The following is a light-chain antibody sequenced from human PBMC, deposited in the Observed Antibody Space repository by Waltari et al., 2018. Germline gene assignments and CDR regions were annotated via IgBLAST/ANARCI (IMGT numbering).Light chain of an antibody. V-gene: IGLV2-8*01. J-gene: IGLJ1*01. Sequence: QSALPQPPSASGSPGQSATISCPGPTSHVGAYNYVPWYQQHPGKGPKLMIYEVTKRPPGVPDRFSGSKSGNTASLTVSGLQAEDEADYYCTSYAGSKNVFGTGTKVTVL. CDR3: TSYAGSKNV. CDR2: EVT. CDR1: TSHVGAYNY.